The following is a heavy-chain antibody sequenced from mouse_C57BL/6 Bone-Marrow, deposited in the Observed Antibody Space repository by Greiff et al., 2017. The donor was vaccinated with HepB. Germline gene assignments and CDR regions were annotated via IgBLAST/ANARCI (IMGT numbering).Heavy chain of an antibody. V-gene: IGHV5-17*01. Sequence: EVKVVESGGGLVKPGGSLKLSCAASGFTFSDYGMHWVRQAPEKGLEWVAYISSGSSTIYYADTVKGRFTISRDNAKNTLFLQMTSLRSEDTAMYYCARPLPFAYWGQGTLVTVSA. CDR3: ARPLPFAY. CDR2: ISSGSSTI. CDR1: GFTFSDYG. J-gene: IGHJ3*01.